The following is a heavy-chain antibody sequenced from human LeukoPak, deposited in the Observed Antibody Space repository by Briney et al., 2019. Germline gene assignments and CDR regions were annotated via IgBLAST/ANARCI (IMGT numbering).Heavy chain of an antibody. D-gene: IGHD5-24*01. J-gene: IGHJ4*02. V-gene: IGHV3-74*01. Sequence: PGGSLRLSCAASVFTFTRHWMHWVRQAPGKGLEWVSRTKTDGTNTIYADFVEGRFTISRDNARNTLHLQMSSLRAGDTAVYYCGGSEDGYIDYWGQGTLVTVSS. CDR1: VFTFTRHW. CDR2: TKTDGTNT. CDR3: GGSEDGYIDY.